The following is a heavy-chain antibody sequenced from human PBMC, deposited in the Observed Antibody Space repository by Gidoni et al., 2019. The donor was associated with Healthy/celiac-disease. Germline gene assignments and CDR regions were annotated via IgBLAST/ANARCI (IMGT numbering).Heavy chain of an antibody. CDR3: AVGIAVAPYYYGMDA. V-gene: IGHV3-30-3*01. D-gene: IGHD6-19*01. CDR1: GFTFSSYA. Sequence: QVQLVESGGGVVQPGRSLRLSCAASGFTFSSYAMHWVRPAPGKGLEWVAVISYDGSNKYYADSVKGRFTISRDNSKNTLYLQMNSLRAEDTAVYYCAVGIAVAPYYYGMDAWGKGTTVTVSS. CDR2: ISYDGSNK. J-gene: IGHJ6*04.